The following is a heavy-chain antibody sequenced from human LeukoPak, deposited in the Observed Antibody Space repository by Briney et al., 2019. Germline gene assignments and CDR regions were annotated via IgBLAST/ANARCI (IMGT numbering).Heavy chain of an antibody. J-gene: IGHJ5*02. V-gene: IGHV4-59*01. CDR3: ARGGYYGSGNDFRFDP. CDR2: IYYSGST. Sequence: SETLSLTCTVSGGSISSYYWSWIRQPPGRGLEWIGYIYYSGSTNYKPSLKSRVTISVDASKNQFSLKLSSVTAADTAVYYCARGGYYGSGNDFRFDPWGQGTLVTVSS. D-gene: IGHD3-10*01. CDR1: GGSISSYY.